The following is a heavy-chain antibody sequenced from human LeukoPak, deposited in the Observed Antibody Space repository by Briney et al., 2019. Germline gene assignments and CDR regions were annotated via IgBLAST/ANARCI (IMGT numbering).Heavy chain of an antibody. CDR3: ARDRIPLLRYFDWLLDY. CDR2: IIPIFGTA. D-gene: IGHD3-9*01. J-gene: IGHJ4*02. Sequence: SVKVSCKASGGTFSSYAISWVRQAPGQGLEWMGRIIPIFGTANYAQKFQGRVTITTDESTSTAYMELSSLRSEDTAVYYRARDRIPLLRYFDWLLDYWGQGTLVTVSS. V-gene: IGHV1-69*05. CDR1: GGTFSSYA.